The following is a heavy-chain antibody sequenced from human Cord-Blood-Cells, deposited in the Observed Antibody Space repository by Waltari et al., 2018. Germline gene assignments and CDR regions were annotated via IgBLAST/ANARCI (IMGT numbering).Heavy chain of an antibody. Sequence: EVQLVESGGGLVKPGGSLRLSCAASGFTFSSYSMNWVRQAPGKVLEWVSSISSSSSYIYYADTVKGRITISRDNAKNSLYLQMNSLRAEDTAVYYCARDINYYGSGSFDYWGQGTLVTVSS. V-gene: IGHV3-21*01. CDR2: ISSSSSYI. J-gene: IGHJ4*02. CDR1: GFTFSSYS. CDR3: ARDINYYGSGSFDY. D-gene: IGHD3-10*01.